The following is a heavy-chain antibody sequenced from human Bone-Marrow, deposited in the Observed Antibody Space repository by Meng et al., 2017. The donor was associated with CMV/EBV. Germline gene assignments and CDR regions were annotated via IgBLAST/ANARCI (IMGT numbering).Heavy chain of an antibody. CDR2: ISGSGQDT. D-gene: IGHD2-2*01. CDR1: GFTFSSYS. V-gene: IGHV3-21*01. Sequence: GSLRLSCAASGFTFSSYSMNWVRQAPGKGLEWVSSISGSGQDTYYADSLRGRFTVSRDNRRKSLYLQMDALRVEDTAVYYCARDLQTFCGSPGCYDGFPHWGQGTLVTVSS. J-gene: IGHJ4*02. CDR3: ARDLQTFCGSPGCYDGFPH.